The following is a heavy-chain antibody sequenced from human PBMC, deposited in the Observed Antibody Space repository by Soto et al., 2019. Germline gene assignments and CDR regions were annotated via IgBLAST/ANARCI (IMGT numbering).Heavy chain of an antibody. V-gene: IGHV3-7*01. D-gene: IGHD6-19*01. CDR3: ARDIAVSGNWFDP. CDR1: GFTFSSFW. CDR2: IKSDGSET. Sequence: VQLVESGGGLVQPGGSLRLSCAASGFTFSSFWMNWVRLAPGKGLEWVANIKSDGSETYYVDSVKGRFTISRDNAKSSLYLQMNSLRAEDTAVYYCARDIAVSGNWFDPWGQGTLVTVFS. J-gene: IGHJ5*02.